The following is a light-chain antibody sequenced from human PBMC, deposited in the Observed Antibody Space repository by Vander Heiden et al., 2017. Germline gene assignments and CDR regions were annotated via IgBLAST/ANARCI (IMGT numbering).Light chain of an antibody. Sequence: DIQMTQSPSSLSASVRDRVTLTCRASQDISDYVAWFQQKPGRATKSLIYAASNLHSGIPSRFSGSGFGTDFTLTISSLQPEDFATYFCQQYRVYPHTFGHGTKVDI. J-gene: IGKJ3*01. V-gene: IGKV1-16*01. CDR1: QDISDY. CDR2: AAS. CDR3: QQYRVYPHT.